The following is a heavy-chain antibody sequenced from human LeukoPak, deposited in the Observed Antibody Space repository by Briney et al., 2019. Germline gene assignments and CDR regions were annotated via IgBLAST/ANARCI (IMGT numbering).Heavy chain of an antibody. Sequence: GGSLRLSCVASGFTFSSYGMHWVRQAPGKGLEWVAVISYDGSNKYYADSVKGRFTISRDNSKNTLYLQMNSLRAEDTAAYYRAKGYSGYDWSLVDYWGQGTLVTVSS. J-gene: IGHJ4*02. D-gene: IGHD5-12*01. V-gene: IGHV3-30*18. CDR3: AKGYSGYDWSLVDY. CDR2: ISYDGSNK. CDR1: GFTFSSYG.